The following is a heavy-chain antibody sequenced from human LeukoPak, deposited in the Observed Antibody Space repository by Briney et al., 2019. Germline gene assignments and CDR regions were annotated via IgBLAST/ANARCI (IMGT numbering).Heavy chain of an antibody. CDR3: ARAPALRYDSSGYPGYYYYYGRDV. CDR1: GFTFSSYG. J-gene: IGHJ6*02. V-gene: IGHV3-33*01. D-gene: IGHD3-22*01. Sequence: GGSLRLSCAASGFTFSSYGMHWVRQAPGKGLEWVAVIWYDGSNKYYADSVKGRFTISRDNSKNTLYLQMNSLRAEDTAVYYCARAPALRYDSSGYPGYYYYYGRDVWGQGTTVTVSS. CDR2: IWYDGSNK.